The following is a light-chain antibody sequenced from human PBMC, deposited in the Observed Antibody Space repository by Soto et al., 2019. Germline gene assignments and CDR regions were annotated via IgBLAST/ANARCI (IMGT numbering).Light chain of an antibody. V-gene: IGKV1-9*01. CDR1: QGVYTY. CDR2: AAS. Sequence: DIQLTQSPSFLSASVGDRVTITSRASQGVYTYLAWYQQKPWKAPGLLIYAASTMQRGVPSRFSGSGSGTELTLTICSLEPEDFATYYCILLNSYPWTVGQGTKVEIK. CDR3: ILLNSYPWT. J-gene: IGKJ1*01.